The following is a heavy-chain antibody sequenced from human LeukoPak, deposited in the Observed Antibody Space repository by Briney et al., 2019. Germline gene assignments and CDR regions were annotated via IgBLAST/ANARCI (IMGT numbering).Heavy chain of an antibody. CDR3: ARGAGYCSSTSCYKGVYYYYYYYMDV. D-gene: IGHD2-2*02. CDR2: IYYSGST. CDR1: GGSLSSYY. V-gene: IGHV4-59*01. Sequence: PSETLSLTCTVSGGSLSSYYWSWIRQPPGKGLEWIGYIYYSGSTNYNPSLKSRVTISVDTSKNQFSLKLSSVTAADTAVYYCARGAGYCSSTSCYKGVYYYYYYYMDVWGKGTTVTVSS. J-gene: IGHJ6*03.